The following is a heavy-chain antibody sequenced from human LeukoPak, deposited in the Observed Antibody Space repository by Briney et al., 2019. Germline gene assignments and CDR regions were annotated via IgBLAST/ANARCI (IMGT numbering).Heavy chain of an antibody. CDR3: AREGASDDAFDI. V-gene: IGHV1-69*13. CDR2: IIPIFGTA. J-gene: IGHJ3*02. Sequence: ASVKVSCKASGGTFSSYAISWVRQAPGQGLEWMGGIIPIFGTANYAQKFQGRVTITADESTSTAYMELSSLRSEDTAVHYCAREGASDDAFDIWGQGTMVTVSS. CDR1: GGTFSSYA. D-gene: IGHD1-26*01.